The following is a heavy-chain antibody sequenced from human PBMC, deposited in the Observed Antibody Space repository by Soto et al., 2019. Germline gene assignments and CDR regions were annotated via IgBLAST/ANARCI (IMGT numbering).Heavy chain of an antibody. V-gene: IGHV1-2*02. CDR1: GDSFNDYY. D-gene: IGHD5-12*01. CDR2: INPNGGVT. J-gene: IGHJ6*03. Sequence: QVQLVQSGAEVRKPGASVTVSCRSSGDSFNDYYIHWVRQAPGQGFEWMGWINPNGGVTKYAQKFQGGGSMSRDTSIRTVYMQLSRGRSDDTAVYYCARESGGATATLDYYYFYMDVWGTGTTVTVSS. CDR3: ARESGGATATLDYYYFYMDV.